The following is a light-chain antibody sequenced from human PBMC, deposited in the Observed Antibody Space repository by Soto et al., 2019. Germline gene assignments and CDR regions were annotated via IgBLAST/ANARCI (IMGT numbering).Light chain of an antibody. CDR2: KAS. CDR3: QHYNSYSEA. Sequence: DIQMTQSPSTLSGSVGDRVTITCRASQTISSWLAWYQQKPGKAPKLLIYKASTLKSGVPSRFSGSGSGTKFTLTNSRPQPDDFATYYCQHYNSYSEAFGQGTKVELK. V-gene: IGKV1-5*03. J-gene: IGKJ1*01. CDR1: QTISSW.